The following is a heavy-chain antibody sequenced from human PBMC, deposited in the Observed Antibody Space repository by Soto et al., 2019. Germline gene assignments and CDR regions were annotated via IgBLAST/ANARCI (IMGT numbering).Heavy chain of an antibody. CDR1: GFTFSSYG. CDR2: IWYDGSNK. J-gene: IGHJ4*02. V-gene: IGHV3-33*01. CDR3: ARDGAAHVIQLWFDY. Sequence: QVQLVESGGGVVQPGRSLRLSCAASGFTFSSYGMHWVRQAPGKGLEWVAVIWYDGSNKYYADSVKGRFTISRDNSKNTLYLQMNSLRAEDTAVYYCARDGAAHVIQLWFDYWGQGTLVTVSS. D-gene: IGHD5-18*01.